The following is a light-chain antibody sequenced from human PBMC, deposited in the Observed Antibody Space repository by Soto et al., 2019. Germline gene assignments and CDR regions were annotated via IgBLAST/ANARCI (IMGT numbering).Light chain of an antibody. CDR1: NMRTKS. CDR2: DDS. Sequence: SYELTQPHSVSVAPGQTAKITCGGDNMRTKSVHWYQQRPGQAPVLVVYDDSDRPSNIPERFSGSNPGDTATLSINRVEAGDEADYYCQVWDSHTDHVVFGGGTKLTVL. V-gene: IGLV3-21*02. CDR3: QVWDSHTDHVV. J-gene: IGLJ2*01.